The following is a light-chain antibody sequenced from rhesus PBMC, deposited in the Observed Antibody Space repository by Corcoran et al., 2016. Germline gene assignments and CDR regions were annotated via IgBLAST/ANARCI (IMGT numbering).Light chain of an antibody. CDR2: EVS. V-gene: IGKV2-104*02. Sequence: DIVMTQAPLSLPVTPGEPASISCRSSQSLLDSDDGNTYLDWYLQRPGQSPQLLIYEVSNRASGVPDRFSGSVSGTDFTLKISRVEAEDVGVYSCMQALASPYTFGQGTKVEIK. CDR1: QSLLDSDDGNTY. CDR3: MQALASPYT. J-gene: IGKJ2*01.